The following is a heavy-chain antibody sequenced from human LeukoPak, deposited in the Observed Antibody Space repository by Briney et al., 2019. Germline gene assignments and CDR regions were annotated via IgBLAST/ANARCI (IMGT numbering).Heavy chain of an antibody. Sequence: ASVKVSCKAFGYTFTSNYMHWVRQAPGQGPEWMGVISPSGGSTTYAQKFQGRVTLTRDMSTSTDYLELSSLRAEDTALYYCAKGAIVVVSGYFDYWGQGTLVTVSS. V-gene: IGHV1-46*01. CDR2: ISPSGGST. CDR3: AKGAIVVVSGYFDY. J-gene: IGHJ4*02. D-gene: IGHD3-22*01. CDR1: GYTFTSNY.